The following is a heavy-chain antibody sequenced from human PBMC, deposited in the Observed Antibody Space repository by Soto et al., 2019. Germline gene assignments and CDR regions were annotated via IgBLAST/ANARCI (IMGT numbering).Heavy chain of an antibody. Sequence: SETLSLTCSVSGAIVTSGENYWSWVRQPPGKGLEWIGYIYDSGVTNYTPALKSRVTLSLDRPSNEVSLKLRSVTAADTAVYFCVRDLAHGYTGNVWGQGTLVTVSS. CDR3: VRDLAHGYTGNV. V-gene: IGHV4-30-4*08. CDR2: IYDSGVT. J-gene: IGHJ3*01. CDR1: GAIVTSGENY. D-gene: IGHD5-18*01.